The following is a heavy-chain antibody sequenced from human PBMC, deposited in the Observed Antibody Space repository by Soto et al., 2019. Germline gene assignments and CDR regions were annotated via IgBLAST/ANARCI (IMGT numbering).Heavy chain of an antibody. V-gene: IGHV3-13*04. D-gene: IGHD3-22*01. CDR2: IGTAGDT. J-gene: IGHJ4*02. CDR3: ARAIGPTLFDY. CDR1: GFTFSSYN. Sequence: GGSLRLSCSASGFTFSSYNMHWVRQGPGKGLEWVSAIGTAGDTNYAGSVKGRFTISRENAKNSLYLQMNSLRAGDTAIYFCARAIGPTLFDYWGQGTLVTVSS.